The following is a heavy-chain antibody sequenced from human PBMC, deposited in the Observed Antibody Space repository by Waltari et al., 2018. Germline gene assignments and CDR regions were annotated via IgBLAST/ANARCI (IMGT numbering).Heavy chain of an antibody. CDR1: GFTFSSYS. CDR3: ASEGGSGRYLAL. V-gene: IGHV3-21*01. J-gene: IGHJ3*01. Sequence: EVQLVESGGGLVKPGGSLRLSCAASGFTFSSYSMNWVRQAPGKGLEWVSSISSSSSYIYYADSVKGRFTISRDNAKNSLYLQMNSLRAEDTAVYYCASEGGSGRYLALWGQGTMVTVSS. CDR2: ISSSSSYI. D-gene: IGHD6-19*01.